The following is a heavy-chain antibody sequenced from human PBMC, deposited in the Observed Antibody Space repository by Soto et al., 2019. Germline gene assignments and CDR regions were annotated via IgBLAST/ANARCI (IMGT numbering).Heavy chain of an antibody. CDR3: ARLYSSGWPRSYSDY. CDR2: ISTFNGAT. CDR1: GYTFTRFG. D-gene: IGHD6-19*01. J-gene: IGHJ4*02. V-gene: IGHV1-18*01. Sequence: GASVKVSCKASGYTFTRFGISWVRQAPGQGLEWMGWISTFNGATNYAQKFKDRITMTTDTPTSTAYMELRSLRSDDTAVYYCARLYSSGWPRSYSDYWGRGTLVTVSS.